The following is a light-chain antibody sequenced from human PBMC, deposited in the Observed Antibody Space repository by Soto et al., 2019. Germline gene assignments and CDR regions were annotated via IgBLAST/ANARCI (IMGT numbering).Light chain of an antibody. CDR3: QKFNTAPLT. CDR2: SAS. J-gene: IGKJ5*01. CDR1: QDISVY. Sequence: DLQMTQSPSSLSASVGDRVTITCRASQDISVYLAWYQQKPGKVPKLLIYSASTLQSGVPSRFSGSGSGTDFTLTISSLQPEDVATYYCQKFNTAPLTFGQGTRLEI. V-gene: IGKV1-27*01.